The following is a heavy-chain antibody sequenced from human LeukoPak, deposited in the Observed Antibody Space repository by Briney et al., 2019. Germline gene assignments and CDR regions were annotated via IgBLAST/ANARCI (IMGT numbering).Heavy chain of an antibody. CDR1: GFTFSNAW. J-gene: IGHJ4*02. Sequence: GGSLRLSCAASGFTFSNAWMSWVRQAPGKGLEWVANIKEDGTETYYVDSVKGRFTISRDNAKNSLYLQMNSLRVEDTAVYYCAKEGRSLQTYWGQGTLVTVSS. CDR3: AKEGRSLQTY. CDR2: IKEDGTET. D-gene: IGHD5-24*01. V-gene: IGHV3-7*03.